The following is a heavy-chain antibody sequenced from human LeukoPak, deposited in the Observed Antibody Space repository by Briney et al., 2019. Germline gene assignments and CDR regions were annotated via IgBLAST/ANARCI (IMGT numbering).Heavy chain of an antibody. D-gene: IGHD3-3*01. Sequence: GGSLRLSCAASGFTSSSYSMNWVRQAPGKGLEWVSSISSSSSYIYYADSVKGRFTISRDSAKNSLYLQMNSLRAEDTAVYYCARETRFSRDAFDIWGQGTMVTVSS. J-gene: IGHJ3*02. CDR2: ISSSSSYI. CDR1: GFTSSSYS. V-gene: IGHV3-21*01. CDR3: ARETRFSRDAFDI.